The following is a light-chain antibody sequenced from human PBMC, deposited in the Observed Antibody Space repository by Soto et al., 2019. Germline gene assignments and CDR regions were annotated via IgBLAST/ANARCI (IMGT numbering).Light chain of an antibody. CDR3: QQYRNWPRT. CDR2: GAS. J-gene: IGKJ1*01. Sequence: EIVMTQSPVTLSVSPGERATLSCRASQSVDINLAWYQQRAGQAPRLLVYGASTKATDMPGRFSGRGSGTEFTLTINNLQSEDFAVYYCQQYRNWPRTFGQGTKVDIK. CDR1: QSVDIN. V-gene: IGKV3-15*01.